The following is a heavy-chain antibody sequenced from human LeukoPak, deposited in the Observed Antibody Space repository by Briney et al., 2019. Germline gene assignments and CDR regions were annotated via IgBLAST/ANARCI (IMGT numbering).Heavy chain of an antibody. CDR1: GGSISSYY. CDR3: ARSTAVYNWFDP. D-gene: IGHD6-19*01. V-gene: IGHV4-59*01. Sequence: PSETLSLTCTVSGGSISSYYWSWIRQPPGKGLEWIGYIYYSGSTNYNPSLKSRVTISVDTSKNQFSLKLSSVTAADTAVYYCARSTAVYNWFDPWGQGILVTVSS. CDR2: IYYSGST. J-gene: IGHJ5*02.